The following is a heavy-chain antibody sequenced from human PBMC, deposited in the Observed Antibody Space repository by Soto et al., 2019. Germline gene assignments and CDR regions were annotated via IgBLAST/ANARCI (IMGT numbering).Heavy chain of an antibody. CDR1: GASIKSRNYF. J-gene: IGHJ4*02. Sequence: PSETLSLTSTVSGASIKSRNYFWGWIRQPPGKGLEFVGSIHSSGGTYYNPSLKSRVTVSVDLSNSHFSLSLKSLTATDTAVYYCGRLAEAATGHTDFDFWGQGTLVTVSS. CDR3: GRLAEAATGHTDFDF. D-gene: IGHD2-15*01. V-gene: IGHV4-39*02. CDR2: IHSSGGT.